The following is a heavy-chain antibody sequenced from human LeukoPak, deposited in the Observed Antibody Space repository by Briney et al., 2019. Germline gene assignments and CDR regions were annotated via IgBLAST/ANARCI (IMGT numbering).Heavy chain of an antibody. CDR2: INPNSGGT. CDR1: GYTFTGYY. V-gene: IGHV1-2*02. D-gene: IGHD3-22*01. Sequence: ASVKVSCKASGYTFTGYYMHWVGQAPGQGLEWMGWINPNSGGTNYAQKFQGRVTMTRDTSISTAYMELSRLRSDDTAVYYCARSGVGAMIVAYYFDYWGQGTLVTVSS. J-gene: IGHJ4*02. CDR3: ARSGVGAMIVAYYFDY.